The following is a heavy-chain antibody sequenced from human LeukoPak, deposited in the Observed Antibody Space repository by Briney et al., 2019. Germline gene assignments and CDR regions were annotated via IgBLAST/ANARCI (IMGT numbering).Heavy chain of an antibody. Sequence: ASVKVSCKASGYTFTSYGISWVRQAPGQGLERMGWISAYNGNTNYAQKLQGRVTITTDISKSTDYMELRSLRSDDPAVYYCARDGYYYDSSGYLGTRWFDPWGQGTLVTVSS. CDR3: ARDGYYYDSSGYLGTRWFDP. J-gene: IGHJ5*02. D-gene: IGHD3-22*01. CDR2: ISAYNGNT. CDR1: GYTFTSYG. V-gene: IGHV1-18*01.